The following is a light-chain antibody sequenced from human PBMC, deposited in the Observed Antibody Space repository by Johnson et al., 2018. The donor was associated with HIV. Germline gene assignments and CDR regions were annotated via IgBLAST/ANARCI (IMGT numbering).Light chain of an antibody. CDR2: ENN. Sequence: QSVLTQAPSASGTPGQRVTISCSGSSSNIGSNTVSWYQQLPGTAPKLLIYENNKRPSGIPDRFSGSKSGTSATLDITGLQTGDEADYYCGTWDASLSAGVFGTGTKATGL. CDR3: GTWDASLSAGV. V-gene: IGLV1-51*02. CDR1: SSNIGSNT. J-gene: IGLJ1*01.